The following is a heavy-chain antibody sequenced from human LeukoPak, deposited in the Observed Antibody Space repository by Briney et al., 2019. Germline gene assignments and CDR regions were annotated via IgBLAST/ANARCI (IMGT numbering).Heavy chain of an antibody. CDR3: AKDVKAGRGDYYFDY. V-gene: IGHV3-23*01. CDR1: GFTFSRYD. CDR2: VSVSGGST. J-gene: IGHJ4*02. Sequence: PGGSLRLSCAASGFTFSRYDLNWARQAPGKGLEWVSTVSVSGGSTYYADSVKGRFTISRDNSENTLYLQMNSLRAEDTAVYYCAKDVKAGRGDYYFDYWGQGTLVTVSS. D-gene: IGHD1-26*01.